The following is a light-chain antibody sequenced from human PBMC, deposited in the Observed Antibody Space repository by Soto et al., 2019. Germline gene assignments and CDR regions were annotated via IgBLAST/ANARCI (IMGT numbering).Light chain of an antibody. J-gene: IGKJ5*01. V-gene: IGKV1-8*01. CDR2: GAS. CDR3: QHYLNYPIT. CDR1: QDIGSV. Sequence: AIRITQSPSSPSASTGDPVTITCRASQDIGSVLAWYQQKPGTAPKVLISGASNLHGGVPSRFSGSGSRTDFTLTITHLQSEDFATYYCQHYLNYPITFGQGTRLEIK.